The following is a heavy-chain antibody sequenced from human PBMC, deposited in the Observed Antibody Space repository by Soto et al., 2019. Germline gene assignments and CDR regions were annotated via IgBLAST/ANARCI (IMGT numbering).Heavy chain of an antibody. J-gene: IGHJ4*02. CDR3: ARGVFGVVPYYFDY. Sequence: GGSLRLSCAASGFTFSSYWMSWVRQAPGKGLEWVANIKQEGSEKYYVDSVKGRFTISRDNAKNSLYLQMNSLRAEDTAVYYCARGVFGVVPYYFDYWGPGTLVTVSS. CDR1: GFTFSSYW. V-gene: IGHV3-7*04. CDR2: IKQEGSEK. D-gene: IGHD3-3*01.